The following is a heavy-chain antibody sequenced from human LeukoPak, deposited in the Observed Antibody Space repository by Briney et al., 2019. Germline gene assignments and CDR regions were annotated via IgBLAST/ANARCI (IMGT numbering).Heavy chain of an antibody. D-gene: IGHD2-15*01. Sequence: PGGSLRLSCAASGFTFSNAWMSWVRQAPGKGLEWVGRIKSKTDGGTTDYAAPVKGRFTISRDDSKNTLYLQMNSLRAEDTAVYYCAKAQPKTPVRPPDYWGQGTLVTVSS. CDR1: GFTFSNAW. CDR2: IKSKTDGGTT. J-gene: IGHJ4*02. CDR3: AKAQPKTPVRPPDY. V-gene: IGHV3-15*01.